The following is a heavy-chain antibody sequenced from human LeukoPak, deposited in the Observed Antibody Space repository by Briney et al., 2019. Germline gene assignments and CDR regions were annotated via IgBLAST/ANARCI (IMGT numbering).Heavy chain of an antibody. CDR1: GESFIAYV. D-gene: IGHD2-15*01. J-gene: IGHJ4*02. V-gene: IGHV4-34*01. CDR2: INHRGSS. Sequence: PSETLSLTCPVYGESFIAYVWNWIRQAPGKPLEYIGEINHRGSSHYNPSLKTRVTLSVDTSKNQFSLKLTSVTAADTAVYFCARGSSFDGYCSAGACDAGYYDSWGQGTPVTVSS. CDR3: ARGSSFDGYCSAGACDAGYYDS.